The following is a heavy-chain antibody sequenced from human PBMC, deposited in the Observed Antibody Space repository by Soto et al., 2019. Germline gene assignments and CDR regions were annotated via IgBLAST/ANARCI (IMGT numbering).Heavy chain of an antibody. V-gene: IGHV1-69*13. CDR2: IIAIFGTV. CDR3: PRGNHRWLQLWFFDL. CDR1: GGTFSNYP. Sequence: GASVKVSCKASGGTFSNYPISWVRQAPGQGLEWMGGIIAIFGTVNYAQKFQGRVTITADESTSTAYMELSSLRSEDTAVYYCPRGNHRWLQLWFFDLLGRGTLV. J-gene: IGHJ2*01. D-gene: IGHD1-1*01.